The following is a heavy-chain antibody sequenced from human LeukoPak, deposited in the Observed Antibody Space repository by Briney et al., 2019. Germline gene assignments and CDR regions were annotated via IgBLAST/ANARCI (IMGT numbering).Heavy chain of an antibody. V-gene: IGHV5-10-1*01. J-gene: IGHJ4*02. Sequence: GESLKISCKSSGYSFTSYWNSWVRQMPGKGLEWMGRNDPSDSYTKHSPSFQGHVNIPADQSISTAYLQWNSLKASDTAMYYCARLGDIAAAGLDYWGQGTLVTVSS. CDR2: NDPSDSYT. CDR3: ARLGDIAAAGLDY. D-gene: IGHD6-13*01. CDR1: GYSFTSYW.